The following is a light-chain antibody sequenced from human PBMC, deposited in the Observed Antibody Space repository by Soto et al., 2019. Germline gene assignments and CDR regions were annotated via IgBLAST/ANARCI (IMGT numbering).Light chain of an antibody. CDR3: QQYQSLT. Sequence: EIVLTQSPGTLSLSPGERATLSCRASRNINGNYLGWYQLKRGQAPRLLIYGASSRATGIPDRFSGSGSGTDFTLTISRLEPEDFAVYYCQQYQSLTVGGGTKVDIK. CDR2: GAS. J-gene: IGKJ4*01. V-gene: IGKV3-20*01. CDR1: RNINGNY.